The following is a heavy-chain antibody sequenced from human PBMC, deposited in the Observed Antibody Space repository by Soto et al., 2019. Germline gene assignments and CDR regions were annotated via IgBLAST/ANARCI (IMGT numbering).Heavy chain of an antibody. CDR1: GYTFTRYT. J-gene: IGHJ5*01. Sequence: ASVKVSCKASGYTFTRYTMNWVRQAPGQRLEWMGWINPDNGNTKSSQKFQDRVIITRDTSASTAYMDLSSLRSEDTAVYYCARGIATGQLDSWGQGTLVTVSS. CDR3: ARGIATGQLDS. D-gene: IGHD2-15*01. CDR2: INPDNGNT. V-gene: IGHV1-3*01.